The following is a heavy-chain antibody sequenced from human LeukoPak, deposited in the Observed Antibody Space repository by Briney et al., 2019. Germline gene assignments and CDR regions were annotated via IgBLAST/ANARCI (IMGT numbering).Heavy chain of an antibody. CDR3: ARSMGIAVSRNSNFDY. V-gene: IGHV3-74*01. CDR2: INTDGSIL. CDR1: GFTFSNYW. D-gene: IGHD6-19*01. Sequence: GRSLRLSCAASGFTFSNYWMHWVRQAPGKGLVWVSLINTDGSILTYADSVKGRVTISRDNARNTLYLQMNSLRAEDSAVYYCARSMGIAVSRNSNFDYWGQGILVTVSS. J-gene: IGHJ4*02.